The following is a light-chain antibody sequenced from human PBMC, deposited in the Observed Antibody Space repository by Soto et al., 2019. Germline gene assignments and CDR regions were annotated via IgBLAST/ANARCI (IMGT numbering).Light chain of an antibody. V-gene: IGKV1-5*03. Sequence: IQMTQSPSTLSASVGDRVTFTCRASQTISNWLAWYQQKPGEAPKLLIYKASTLEVGVPSRFSASGSGTHYTLTISSLQPEDSATYYCQKANNFPWTFGQGTKVDIK. CDR3: QKANNFPWT. CDR1: QTISNW. J-gene: IGKJ1*01. CDR2: KAS.